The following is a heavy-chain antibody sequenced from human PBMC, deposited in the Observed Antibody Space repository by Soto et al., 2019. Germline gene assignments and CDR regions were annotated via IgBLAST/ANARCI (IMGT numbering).Heavy chain of an antibody. V-gene: IGHV1-8*01. CDR1: GYTVTSYD. CDR3: ARDRRGGSDY. CDR2: SKPHSGNT. J-gene: IGHJ4*02. D-gene: IGHD3-16*01. Sequence: QVQLVQSGAEVKKPGASVKVSCKASGYTVTSYDINWVRQATGQGLEWRGWSKPHSGNTGYPQRFQGRVTMTRNTSIRPEEMELSSLRADVTAEYYCARDRRGGSDYWGQGTLVTVSS.